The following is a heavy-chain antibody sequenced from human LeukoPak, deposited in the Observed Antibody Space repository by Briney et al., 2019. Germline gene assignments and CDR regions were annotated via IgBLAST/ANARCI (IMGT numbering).Heavy chain of an antibody. V-gene: IGHV4-59*08. Sequence: SETLSLTCTVSGGSISTYYWSWIRQPPGKGLEWIGYICYSGSYNYNPSLKSRVTISVDTSKNQFSLRLSSVTAADTAVYYCARHGVATMTVEMGTFDIWGQGTMVTVSS. CDR2: ICYSGSY. CDR1: GGSISTYY. CDR3: ARHGVATMTVEMGTFDI. J-gene: IGHJ3*02. D-gene: IGHD3-22*01.